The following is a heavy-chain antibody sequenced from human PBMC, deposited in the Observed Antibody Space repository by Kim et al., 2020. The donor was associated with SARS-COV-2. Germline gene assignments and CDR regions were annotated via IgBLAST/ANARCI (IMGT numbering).Heavy chain of an antibody. Sequence: NGRVNISVDTSKNQFSLKLSSVTAADTAVYYCARLNWGYCSGGSCYPFDYWGQGTLVTVSS. CDR3: ARLNWGYCSGGSCYPFDY. V-gene: IGHV4-39*01. D-gene: IGHD2-15*01. J-gene: IGHJ4*02.